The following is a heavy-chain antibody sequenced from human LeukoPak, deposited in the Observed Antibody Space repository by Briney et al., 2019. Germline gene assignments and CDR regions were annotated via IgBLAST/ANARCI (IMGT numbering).Heavy chain of an antibody. CDR2: ITAGSGSA. D-gene: IGHD4-17*01. J-gene: IGHJ3*02. Sequence: GGSLRLSCTASGFTFSTYAMMWVRQIPGKGLEWVSAITAGSGSALSADSVKGRFTISRDASKHTLFLQMNSLRAEDTAVYYCARDPNGDYVGAFDMWGPGTMVTVSS. V-gene: IGHV3-23*01. CDR3: ARDPNGDYVGAFDM. CDR1: GFTFSTYA.